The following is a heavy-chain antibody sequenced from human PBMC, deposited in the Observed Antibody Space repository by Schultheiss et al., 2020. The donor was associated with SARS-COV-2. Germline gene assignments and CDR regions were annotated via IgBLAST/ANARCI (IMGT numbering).Heavy chain of an antibody. CDR1: GGSFSGYY. CDR3: AREELLYYYDSSGYRAFDI. V-gene: IGHV4-34*01. J-gene: IGHJ3*02. Sequence: SETLSLTCAVYGGSFSGYYWSWIRQPPGKGLEWIGEINHSGSTNYNPSLKSRVTISVDTSKNQFSLKLSSVTAADTAVYYCAREELLYYYDSSGYRAFDIWGQGTMVTVSS. CDR2: INHSGST. D-gene: IGHD3-22*01.